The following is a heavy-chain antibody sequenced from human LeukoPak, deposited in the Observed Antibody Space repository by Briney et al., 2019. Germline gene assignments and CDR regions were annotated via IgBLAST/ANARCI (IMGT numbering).Heavy chain of an antibody. Sequence: ASVKVSCKASGYTFTGYYMHWVRQAPGQGLEWMGWINPNSGGTNYAQKFQGRVTMTRDTSISTAYMELSRLRSDDTAVYYCARARGATFRFDYWGQGTPVTVSS. D-gene: IGHD1-26*01. V-gene: IGHV1-2*02. CDR2: INPNSGGT. J-gene: IGHJ4*02. CDR3: ARARGATFRFDY. CDR1: GYTFTGYY.